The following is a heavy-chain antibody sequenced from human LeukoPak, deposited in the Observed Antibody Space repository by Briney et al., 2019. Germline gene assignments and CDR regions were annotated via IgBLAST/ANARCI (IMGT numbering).Heavy chain of an antibody. CDR2: IIPIFGTA. D-gene: IGHD6-13*01. V-gene: IGHV1-69*13. J-gene: IGHJ4*02. Sequence: SVKVSCKASGGTFSSYAISWVRQAPGQGPEWMGGIIPIFGTANYAQKFQGRVTITADESTSTAYMELSSLRSEDTSVYYCARVGEGIAAVWYFDYWGQGTLVTVSS. CDR1: GGTFSSYA. CDR3: ARVGEGIAAVWYFDY.